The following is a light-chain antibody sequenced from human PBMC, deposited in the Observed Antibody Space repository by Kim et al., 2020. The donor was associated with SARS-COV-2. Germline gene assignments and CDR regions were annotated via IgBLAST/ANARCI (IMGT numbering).Light chain of an antibody. CDR1: QNIDSW. V-gene: IGKV1-5*01. Sequence: IQMTQSPSTLSASVGDRVTITCRASQNIDSWLAWYQQKPGKAPKYLIYDATTLKSGVPSRFSGSGSGTQFTLTITSLQPDDFATYYCQQYSSYSYTFGQGTKLEI. J-gene: IGKJ2*01. CDR2: DAT. CDR3: QQYSSYSYT.